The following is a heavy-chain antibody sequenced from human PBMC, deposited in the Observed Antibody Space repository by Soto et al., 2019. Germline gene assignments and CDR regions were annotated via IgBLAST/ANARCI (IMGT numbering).Heavy chain of an antibody. Sequence: PSETLSLTCTVSGGSISSPNFYWSWIRQHPGKGLEWIGHIYYNGTTYYNPTLKSRVSISVDTSKNQFSLKLSSVTAADTAFFFCAGEPRLLIWFGDLHDGGRGTRVTVSS. V-gene: IGHV4-31*03. CDR2: IYYNGTT. CDR3: AGEPRLLIWFGDLHD. J-gene: IGHJ4*02. D-gene: IGHD3-10*01. CDR1: GGSISSPNFY.